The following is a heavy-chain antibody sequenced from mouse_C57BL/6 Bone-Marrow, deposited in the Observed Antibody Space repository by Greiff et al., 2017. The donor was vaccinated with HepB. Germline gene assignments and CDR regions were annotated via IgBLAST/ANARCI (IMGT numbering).Heavy chain of an antibody. V-gene: IGHV1-64*01. D-gene: IGHD2-3*01. J-gene: IGHJ3*01. CDR1: GYTFTSYW. CDR3: ARSGGYSFAY. CDR2: IHPNSGST. Sequence: QVQLQQSGAELVKPGASVKLSCKASGYTFTSYWMHWVKQRPGQGLEWIGMIHPNSGSTNYNEKFKSKATLTVDKSSSTAYMQLSSLTSEDSAVYYCARSGGYSFAYWDQGTLVTVSA.